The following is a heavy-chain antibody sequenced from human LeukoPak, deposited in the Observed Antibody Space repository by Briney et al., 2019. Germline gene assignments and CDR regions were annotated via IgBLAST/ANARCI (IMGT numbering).Heavy chain of an antibody. V-gene: IGHV3-30*03. CDR3: ASVTENKSDTSGYFAGLDI. D-gene: IGHD3-22*01. CDR2: IAYGGSSK. Sequence: PGGSLRLSCAASGFTFNTYGMRWVRQPPGSGLEWVAAIAYGGSSKYYAASVKGRFTMSGANTNTTRYRAMSRLRPEESVIEYCASVTENKSDTSGYFAGLDIWGPGTMVIVSS. CDR1: GFTFNTYG. J-gene: IGHJ3*02.